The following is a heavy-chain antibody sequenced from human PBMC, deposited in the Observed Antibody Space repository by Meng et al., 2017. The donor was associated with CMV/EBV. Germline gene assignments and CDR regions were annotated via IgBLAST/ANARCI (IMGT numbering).Heavy chain of an antibody. Sequence: VQLHESGPGLVKPSETLSLTCTVSGGSISSYDWSWIRQPAGKGLEWIGRIYTSGSTNYNPSLKSRVTMSVDTSKNQFSLKLSSVTAADTAVYYCARHGDTAMVVGIDYWGQGTLVTVSS. D-gene: IGHD5-18*01. CDR1: GGSISSYD. CDR3: ARHGDTAMVVGIDY. V-gene: IGHV4-4*07. CDR2: IYTSGST. J-gene: IGHJ4*02.